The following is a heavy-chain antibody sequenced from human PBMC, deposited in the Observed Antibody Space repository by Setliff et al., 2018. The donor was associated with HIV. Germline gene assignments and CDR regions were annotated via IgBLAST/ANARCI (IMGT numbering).Heavy chain of an antibody. V-gene: IGHV4-34*01. CDR2: INHSGTT. D-gene: IGHD2-2*01. J-gene: IGHJ4*02. CDR1: GGSFRGYL. Sequence: KPSETLSLTCAVYGGSFRGYLWSWVRQPSGKGLEWIGEINHSGTTNYSPSLKSRLTIPVDTSKKQFSLKLTSVTAANTAVYFCARRVVHTSPSDPSGLYFDFWGQGTLVTVSS. CDR3: ARRVVHTSPSDPSGLYFDF.